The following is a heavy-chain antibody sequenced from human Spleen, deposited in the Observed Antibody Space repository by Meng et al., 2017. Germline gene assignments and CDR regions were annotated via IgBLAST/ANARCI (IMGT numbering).Heavy chain of an antibody. CDR1: GDTFTGYY. CDR2: INPNSGGT. CDR3: ARATLITMVRGVIIRNWFDP. V-gene: IGHV1-2*02. D-gene: IGHD3-10*01. J-gene: IGHJ5*02. Sequence: QVPLVQCGCEVKNPGASLKVSCTASGDTFTGYYMHWVRQAPGQGLEWMGWINPNSGGTNYAQKFQGRVTMTRDTSISTAYMELSRLRSDDTAVYYCARATLITMVRGVIIRNWFDPWGQGTLVTVSS.